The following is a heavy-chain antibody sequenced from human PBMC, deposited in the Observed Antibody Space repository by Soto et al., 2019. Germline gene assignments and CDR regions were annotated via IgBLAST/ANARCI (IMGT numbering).Heavy chain of an antibody. V-gene: IGHV4-4*07. CDR3: ARDLDRGDYYYYGMDV. J-gene: IGHJ6*02. Sequence: SETLSLTCTVSGGSISSYYWSWIRQPAGKGLEWIGRIYTSGSTNYNPSLKSRVTMSVDTSKSQFSLKLSSVTAADTAVYYCARDLDRGDYYYYGMDVWGQGTTVTVSS. D-gene: IGHD3-22*01. CDR1: GGSISSYY. CDR2: IYTSGST.